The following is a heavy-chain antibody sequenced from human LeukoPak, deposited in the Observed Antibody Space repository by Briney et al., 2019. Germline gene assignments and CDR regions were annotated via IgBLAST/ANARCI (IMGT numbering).Heavy chain of an antibody. Sequence: SVKVSCQASRFTFTSSPVQWVRQARGQRLEWVGWIVVCSGNTNYAQKFQERVTITRDMSTSTAYMELSSLRSEDTAVYYCAIKGGYSSSSEYYYYYMDVWGKGTTVTVSS. J-gene: IGHJ6*03. V-gene: IGHV1-58*01. CDR2: IVVCSGNT. D-gene: IGHD6-6*01. CDR1: RFTFTSSP. CDR3: AIKGGYSSSSEYYYYYMDV.